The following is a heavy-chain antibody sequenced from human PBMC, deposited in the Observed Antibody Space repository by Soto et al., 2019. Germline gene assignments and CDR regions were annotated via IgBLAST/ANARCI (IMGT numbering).Heavy chain of an antibody. V-gene: IGHV4-59*01. CDR3: ARSIAVPSSHIDH. CDR2: VYDTGSP. D-gene: IGHD6-6*01. Sequence: SETLSLTCSVSGGSISGYYWSWIRQAPGKGLEWIGYVYDTGSPSYNPSLQSRVTISVDTSKKQFSLSLRLVTAADTAVYFCARSIAVPSSHIDHWGQGTRVTVSS. CDR1: GGSISGYY. J-gene: IGHJ4*02.